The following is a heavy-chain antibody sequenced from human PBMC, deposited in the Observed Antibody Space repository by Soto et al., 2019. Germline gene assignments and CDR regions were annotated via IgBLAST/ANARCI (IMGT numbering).Heavy chain of an antibody. CDR1: GFTFSSYA. D-gene: IGHD6-6*01. CDR2: ISGSGGST. CDR3: AKDQSIYGGQYSSSSGLVNWFDP. V-gene: IGHV3-23*01. J-gene: IGHJ5*02. Sequence: GGSLRLSCAASGFTFSSYAMSWVRQAPGKGLEWVSAISGSGGSTYYADSVKGRFTISRDNSKNTLYLQMNSLRAEDTAVYYCAKDQSIYGGQYSSSSGLVNWFDPWGQGTLVTVSS.